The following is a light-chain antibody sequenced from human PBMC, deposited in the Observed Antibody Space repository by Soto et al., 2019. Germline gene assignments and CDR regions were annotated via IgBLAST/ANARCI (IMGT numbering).Light chain of an antibody. Sequence: QSVLTQPPSASGTPGQRVTVSCSGSSSNIGGHLNPVYWFQQLPGSAPKLLLYKNNQRPSGVPDRFSGSTSAASASLAISGLRPEDGADYYCAAWDDSLSAYVFGTGTKVTVL. CDR2: KNN. CDR1: SSNIGGHLNP. J-gene: IGLJ1*01. V-gene: IGLV1-47*01. CDR3: AAWDDSLSAYV.